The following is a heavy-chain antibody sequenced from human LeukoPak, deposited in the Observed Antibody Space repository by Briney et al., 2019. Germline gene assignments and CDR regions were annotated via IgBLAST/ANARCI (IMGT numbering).Heavy chain of an antibody. V-gene: IGHV4-30-2*01. Sequence: PSETESLSCAVSGGSISSGGYSWSWIRQPPGKGLEWIGYIYHSGSTYYNPSLKSRVTISVDRSRNQFSLKLSSVTAADTAVYYCARVERSYFDYWGQGTLVTVSS. CDR3: ARVERSYFDY. CDR2: IYHSGST. D-gene: IGHD1-1*01. J-gene: IGHJ4*02. CDR1: GGSISSGGYS.